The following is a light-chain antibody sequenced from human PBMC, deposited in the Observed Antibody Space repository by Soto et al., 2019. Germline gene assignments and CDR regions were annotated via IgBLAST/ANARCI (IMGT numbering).Light chain of an antibody. CDR3: RSYTTSSISG. CDR2: EIS. CDR1: SSDVGGYNF. V-gene: IGLV2-14*01. Sequence: QSALTQTASVSGSPGQSITISCTGTSSDVGGYNFVSWYQQHPGKAPKLMIFEISNRPSEVSNRFSGAKSGNPASLTISGLQADDEADYYCRSYTTSSISGFGTGTKLTVL. J-gene: IGLJ1*01.